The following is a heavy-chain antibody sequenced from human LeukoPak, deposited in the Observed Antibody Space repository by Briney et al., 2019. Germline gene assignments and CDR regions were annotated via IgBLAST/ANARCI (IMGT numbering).Heavy chain of an antibody. CDR3: AKDSSSGSYYYFDY. CDR1: GFTFSSYA. V-gene: IGHV3-23*01. D-gene: IGHD1-26*01. J-gene: IGHJ4*02. CDR2: ISGSGGST. Sequence: GRSLRLSCAASGFTFSSYAMSWVRQAPGKGLEWVSGISGSGGSTYYADSVKGRLTISRDNSKNTLYLQMSSLRAEDTAVYYCAKDSSSGSYYYFDYWGQGTLVTVSS.